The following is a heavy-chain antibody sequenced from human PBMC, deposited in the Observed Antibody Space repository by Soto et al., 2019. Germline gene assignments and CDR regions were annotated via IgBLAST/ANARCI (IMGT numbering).Heavy chain of an antibody. Sequence: ASVKGSCKASGYSFTDYHIHCVLQAPVQWLEWLGRINPKSGGTSTAQKFQGWVTMTRDRSISTVYMELTRLRSDDTAVYFCARGHSTDCSNGVCSFFYNHEMDVWGQGTTVTVSS. D-gene: IGHD2-8*01. CDR2: INPKSGGT. V-gene: IGHV1-2*04. CDR3: ARGHSTDCSNGVCSFFYNHEMDV. CDR1: GYSFTDYH. J-gene: IGHJ6*02.